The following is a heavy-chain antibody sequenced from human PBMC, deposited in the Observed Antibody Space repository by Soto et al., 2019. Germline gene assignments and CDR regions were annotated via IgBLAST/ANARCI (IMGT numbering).Heavy chain of an antibody. Sequence: GGSLRLSCSASGFTFNSYAMHWVRQAPGKGLEYVSAISSNGGSTYYGDSVKGRFTISRDNSKNTLYLQMSSLRAEDTAVYSCVKGAITMVRGVIASAEYFHHWGQGTLVTVSS. CDR1: GFTFNSYA. V-gene: IGHV3-64D*06. D-gene: IGHD3-10*01. CDR3: VKGAITMVRGVIASAEYFHH. CDR2: ISSNGGST. J-gene: IGHJ1*01.